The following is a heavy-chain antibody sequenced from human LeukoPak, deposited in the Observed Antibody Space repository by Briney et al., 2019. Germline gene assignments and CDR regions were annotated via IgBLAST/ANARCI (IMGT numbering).Heavy chain of an antibody. CDR2: SDYSGGT. D-gene: IGHD4-17*01. CDR3: ARVFGDFRTDY. J-gene: IGHJ4*02. V-gene: IGHV4-39*01. CDR1: GGSIRSTVHY. Sequence: SETLSLTCTVSGGSIRSTVHYWAWIRQSPGKGLEWIGSSDYSGGTTYNPSLKSRVTVSVDTSKNQFSLKLTSVTAADTAVYYCARVFGDFRTDYWGQGTLVTVSS.